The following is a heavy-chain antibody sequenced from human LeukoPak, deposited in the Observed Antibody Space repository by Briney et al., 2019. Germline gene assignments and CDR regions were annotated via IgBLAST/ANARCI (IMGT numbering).Heavy chain of an antibody. CDR2: IYYSGST. D-gene: IGHD1-1*01. V-gene: IGHV4-59*11. J-gene: IGHJ5*02. CDR1: GGSISSHY. Sequence: SETLSLTCTVSGGSISSHYWSWIRQPPGKGLEWLGYIYYSGSTNYNPSLKSRVTISVDTSKNQFSLKLSSVTAADTAVYYCARDDTGTTGSWFDPWGQGTLVTVSS. CDR3: ARDDTGTTGSWFDP.